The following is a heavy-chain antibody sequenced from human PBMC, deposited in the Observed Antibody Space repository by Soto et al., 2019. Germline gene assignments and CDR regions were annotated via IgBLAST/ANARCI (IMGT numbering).Heavy chain of an antibody. CDR1: GFTFSNYA. CDR2: ISGSGVST. J-gene: IGHJ4*02. D-gene: IGHD2-2*01. CDR3: AKVASSSSYGPLDY. Sequence: GGSLRLSCAVSGFTFSNYAMSWVRQAPGKGLEWVSTISGSGVSTDYADSVKGRFTISRDNSKSTLYLQTDSLRGDDTAEYYCAKVASSSSYGPLDYWGQGIVVTVSS. V-gene: IGHV3-23*01.